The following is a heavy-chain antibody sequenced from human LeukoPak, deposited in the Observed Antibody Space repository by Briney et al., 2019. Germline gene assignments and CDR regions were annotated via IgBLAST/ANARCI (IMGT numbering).Heavy chain of an antibody. CDR1: GGSISSYY. V-gene: IGHV4-59*01. CDR3: ARRILTGYPKYDWYFDL. CDR2: IYYSGST. J-gene: IGHJ2*01. Sequence: SETLSLTCTVSGGSISSYYGSWIRQPPGKGLEWIGYIYYSGSTNYNPSLKSRVTISVDTSKNQFSLKLSSVTAADTAVYYCARRILTGYPKYDWYFDLWGRGTLATVSS. D-gene: IGHD3-9*01.